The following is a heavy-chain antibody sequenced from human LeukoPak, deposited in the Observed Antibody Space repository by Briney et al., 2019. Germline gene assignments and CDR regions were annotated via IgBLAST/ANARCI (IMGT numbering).Heavy chain of an antibody. J-gene: IGHJ4*02. V-gene: IGHV3-30*18. CDR1: GFTFSTYT. CDR3: AKDRSRLPWY. D-gene: IGHD4-11*01. Sequence: GGSLRLSCAASGFTFSTYTMNWVRQAPGKGLEWVALISYDGSNKYYADSVKGRFTISRDNSKNTLYLQMNSLRAEDTAVYYCAKDRSRLPWYWGQGTLVTVSS. CDR2: ISYDGSNK.